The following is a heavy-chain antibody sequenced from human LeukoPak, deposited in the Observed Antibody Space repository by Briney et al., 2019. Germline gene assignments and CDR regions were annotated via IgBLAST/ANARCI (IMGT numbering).Heavy chain of an antibody. Sequence: PSETLSLTCAVSRGSMSTYYWTWIRQPPGKGLEWIGYIDYSGSTNYNPSLKSRVTISVDASKNQFSLKVRSVTAADAAVYYCARSGVDGDPGVVPSAYYYYGMDVWGQGTTVTVSS. V-gene: IGHV4-59*01. CDR3: ARSGVDGDPGVVPSAYYYYGMDV. D-gene: IGHD2-2*01. CDR2: IDYSGST. CDR1: RGSMSTYY. J-gene: IGHJ6*02.